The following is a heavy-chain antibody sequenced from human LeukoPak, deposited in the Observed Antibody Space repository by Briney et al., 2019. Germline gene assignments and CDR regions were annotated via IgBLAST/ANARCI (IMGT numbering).Heavy chain of an antibody. J-gene: IGHJ4*02. CDR1: GFTFSSYA. CDR2: ISYDGSNK. D-gene: IGHD6-13*01. Sequence: GGSLRLSCAASGFTFSSYAMHWVRQAPGKGLEWVAVISYDGSNKYYADSVKGRFTISRDNSKNTLYLQMNSLRAEDTAVYYCAREIGIAAAEPHFDYWGQGTLVTVSS. CDR3: AREIGIAAAEPHFDY. V-gene: IGHV3-30-3*01.